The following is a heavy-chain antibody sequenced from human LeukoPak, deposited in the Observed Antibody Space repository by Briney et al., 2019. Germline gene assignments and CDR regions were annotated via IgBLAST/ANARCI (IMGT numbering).Heavy chain of an antibody. Sequence: PSETLSLTCTVSGGSISSGGYYWSWIRQPPGKGLEWIGYIYHSGSTYYNPSLKSRVTISVDRTKNQFSLKLSSVTAADTAVYYCARGSRTGGVIGLRSSYYFDYWGQGTLVTVSS. CDR3: ARGSRTGGVIGLRSSYYFDY. V-gene: IGHV4-30-2*01. D-gene: IGHD3-16*01. J-gene: IGHJ4*02. CDR1: GGSISSGGYY. CDR2: IYHSGST.